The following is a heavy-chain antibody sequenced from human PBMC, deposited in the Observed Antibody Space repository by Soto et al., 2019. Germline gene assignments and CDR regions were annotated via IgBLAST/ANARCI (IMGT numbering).Heavy chain of an antibody. Sequence: SETLSLTCTVSGGSISSYYWSWIWQPPGKGLEWIGYIYYSGSTNYNPSLKSRVTISVDTSKNQFSLKLSSVTAADTAVYYCARVVGIAVPSRYYNWFDPWGQGTLVTVSS. V-gene: IGHV4-59*01. CDR2: IYYSGST. CDR3: ARVVGIAVPSRYYNWFDP. CDR1: GGSISSYY. J-gene: IGHJ5*02. D-gene: IGHD6-19*01.